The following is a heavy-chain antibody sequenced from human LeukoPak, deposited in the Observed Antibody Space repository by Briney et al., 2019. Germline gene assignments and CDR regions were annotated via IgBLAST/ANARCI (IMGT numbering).Heavy chain of an antibody. D-gene: IGHD5-18*01. Sequence: GGSLRLSCAGSGVTFSGYAMSWVRQAPGKGLEWVSVIRGSGGSTYYADSVKGRFTISRDNSKSTLYLQINSLRVEDTAVYYCAKASGYTYGYPFDYWGQGTLVTVSS. J-gene: IGHJ4*02. V-gene: IGHV3-23*01. CDR2: IRGSGGST. CDR1: GVTFSGYA. CDR3: AKASGYTYGYPFDY.